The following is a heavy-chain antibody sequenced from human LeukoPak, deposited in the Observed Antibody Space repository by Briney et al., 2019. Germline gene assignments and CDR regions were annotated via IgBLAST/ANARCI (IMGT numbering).Heavy chain of an antibody. D-gene: IGHD3-22*01. Sequence: SETLSLTCTVFGVSISSSSYYWGWIRQPPGKGLEWIGSIYYSGSTYYNPSLKSRVTISVDTSKNQFSLRLSSVTAADTAVYYCARHYYDSSGYYYYYYYMDVWGKGTTVTVSS. CDR3: ARHYYDSSGYYYYYYYMDV. CDR2: IYYSGST. CDR1: GVSISSSSYY. V-gene: IGHV4-39*01. J-gene: IGHJ6*03.